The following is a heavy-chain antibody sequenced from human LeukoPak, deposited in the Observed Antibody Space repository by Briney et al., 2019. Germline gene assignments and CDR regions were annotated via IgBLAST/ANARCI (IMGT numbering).Heavy chain of an antibody. CDR1: GFTFSSYW. CDR3: ARGDKFSGDY. CDR2: INQDGREK. J-gene: IGHJ4*02. Sequence: GGSLRLSCAASGFTFSSYWMSWVRQAPGKGREWVANINQDGREKYYVDSVKGRFTISRDNAKNSLYLQMNSLRAEDTAVYFCARGDKFSGDYWGQGTLVTVSS. D-gene: IGHD2-15*01. V-gene: IGHV3-7*04.